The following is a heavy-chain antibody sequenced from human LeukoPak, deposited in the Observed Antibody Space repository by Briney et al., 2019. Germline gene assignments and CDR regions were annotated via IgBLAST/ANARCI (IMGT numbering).Heavy chain of an antibody. D-gene: IGHD2-15*01. CDR3: ARHPFLPDYCSGGSCYSGEYYSDY. CDR1: GGSISSSYY. Sequence: SETLSLTCTVSGGSISSSYYWGWIRQPPGKGLEWIGNIYYSGSTYYNPSLKSRVTISVDTSKNQFSLKLSSVTAADTAVYYCARHPFLPDYCSGGSCYSGEYYSDYWGQGTLVTVSS. V-gene: IGHV4-39*01. J-gene: IGHJ4*02. CDR2: IYYSGST.